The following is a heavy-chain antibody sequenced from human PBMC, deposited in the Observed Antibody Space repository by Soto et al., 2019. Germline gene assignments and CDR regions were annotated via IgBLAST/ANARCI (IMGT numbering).Heavy chain of an antibody. Sequence: SVKVSCKASGGTFSSYAISWVRQAPGQGLEWMGGIIPIFGTANYAQKFQGRVTITADESTSTAYMELSSLRSEDTAVYYCARVEKGYGSRFDYWGQGPLVTVSS. D-gene: IGHD3-10*01. V-gene: IGHV1-69*13. CDR3: ARVEKGYGSRFDY. CDR1: GGTFSSYA. J-gene: IGHJ4*02. CDR2: IIPIFGTA.